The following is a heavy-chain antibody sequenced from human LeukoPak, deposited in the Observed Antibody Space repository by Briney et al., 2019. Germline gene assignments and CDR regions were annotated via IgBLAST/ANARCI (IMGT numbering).Heavy chain of an antibody. CDR3: AYLDSSGFYYGRLRY. Sequence: HPGGSLRLSCAASGFTFSDHAMTWVRQTLAKGLESVPSTSAGGDITHYAESVKGRFTISRDNSKSTLYLQMNSLRAEDTAIYFCAYLDSSGFYYGRLRYWGQGTPVTVSS. D-gene: IGHD3-22*01. CDR2: TSAGGDIT. CDR1: GFTFSDHA. V-gene: IGHV3-23*01. J-gene: IGHJ4*02.